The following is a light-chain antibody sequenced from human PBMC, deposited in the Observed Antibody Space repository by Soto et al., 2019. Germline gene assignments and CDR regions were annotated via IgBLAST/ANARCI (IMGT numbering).Light chain of an antibody. Sequence: EIVLTQSPGTLSLSPGERATLSCRASQSVSSSYLAWYQQKPGQAPRLLIYDASNKATGIPARFSGSGSGTDFTLTISRLDPEDFAMYYCQQYGSSLWTFGQGTKVDIK. CDR3: QQYGSSLWT. V-gene: IGKV3-20*01. J-gene: IGKJ1*01. CDR1: QSVSSSY. CDR2: DAS.